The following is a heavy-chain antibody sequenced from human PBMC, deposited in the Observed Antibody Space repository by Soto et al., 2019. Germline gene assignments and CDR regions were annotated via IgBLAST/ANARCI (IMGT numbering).Heavy chain of an antibody. CDR3: AKDGGGLAAAAVRPLGASDC. J-gene: IGHJ4*02. CDR2: ISGSGGTT. V-gene: IGHV3-23*01. D-gene: IGHD6-13*01. Sequence: EVQLLESGGGLVQPGGSLRLSCAASGFTFSNYAMTWVRQAPGKGLEWVSAISGSGGTTYYADSVKGRFTIFRDNSKNTLYLQINSLRVEDTALYYCAKDGGGLAAAAVRPLGASDCWGQGTLVTVSS. CDR1: GFTFSNYA.